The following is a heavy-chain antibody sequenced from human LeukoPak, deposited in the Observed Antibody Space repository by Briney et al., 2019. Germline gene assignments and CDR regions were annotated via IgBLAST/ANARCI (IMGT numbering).Heavy chain of an antibody. CDR1: GYTFTSYD. J-gene: IGHJ6*02. Sequence: ASVKVSCKASGYTFTSYDINWVRQATGQGLEWMGWMNPNSGNTGYAQKFQGRVTMTRNTSISTAYMELSSLRSEDTAVYYCARTFEYPRITIFGVAPYYYGMDVWGQGTTVTVSS. V-gene: IGHV1-8*01. CDR3: ARTFEYPRITIFGVAPYYYGMDV. D-gene: IGHD3-3*01. CDR2: MNPNSGNT.